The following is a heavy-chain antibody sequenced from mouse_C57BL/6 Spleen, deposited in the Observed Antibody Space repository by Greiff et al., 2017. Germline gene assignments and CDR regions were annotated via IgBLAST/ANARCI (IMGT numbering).Heavy chain of an antibody. CDR3: ASADYGSSFFDY. J-gene: IGHJ2*01. Sequence: VQLQQSGPGLVKPSQSLSLTCSVTGYSITSGYYWNWIRQFPGNKLEWMGYISYDGSNNYNPSLKNRISITRDTSKNQFFLKLNSVTTEDTATYYCASADYGSSFFDYWGQGTTLTVSS. CDR2: ISYDGSN. V-gene: IGHV3-6*01. CDR1: GYSITSGYY. D-gene: IGHD1-1*01.